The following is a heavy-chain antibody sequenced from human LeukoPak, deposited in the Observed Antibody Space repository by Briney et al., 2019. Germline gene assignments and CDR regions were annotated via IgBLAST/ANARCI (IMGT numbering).Heavy chain of an antibody. CDR1: GFTVSSSY. CDR2: IYHSGST. J-gene: IGHJ4*02. V-gene: IGHV3-53*01. CDR3: ARRHLTSGSIDS. Sequence: PGGSLRLSCAASGFTVSSSYMSWVRQAPGKGLEWISIIYHSGSTNYADCVKGRFTISRDNSKNTLFLQMNSLRAEDPAVYYCARRHLTSGSIDSWGRGRLVSVAS.